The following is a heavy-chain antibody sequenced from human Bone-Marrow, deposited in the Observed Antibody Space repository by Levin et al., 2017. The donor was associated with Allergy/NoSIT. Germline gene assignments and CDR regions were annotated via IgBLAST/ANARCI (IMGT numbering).Heavy chain of an antibody. D-gene: IGHD4-23*01. CDR3: ARGVATFSWIDS. Sequence: SCTASGFTFPSYAMHWVRQAPGKGLEWVALIWYDGNSQFYVDSVKGRFTISRDNSKDTLYLEMTSLNVEDTAIYYCARGVATFSWIDSWGQGTLVTVSS. V-gene: IGHV3-33*01. J-gene: IGHJ4*02. CDR1: GFTFPSYA. CDR2: IWYDGNSQ.